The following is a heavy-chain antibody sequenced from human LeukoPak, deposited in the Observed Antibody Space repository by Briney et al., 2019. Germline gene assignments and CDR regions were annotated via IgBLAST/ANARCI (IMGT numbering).Heavy chain of an antibody. CDR1: GYSFTSYW. CDR2: IYPGDSDT. Sequence: GESLKISCQGSGYSFTSYWIGWVRQMPGKGLEWMGIIYPGDSDTRYSPSFQGQVTISADKSISTAYLQWSSLKASDTAMYYCARHHSSSWSQFDYWGQGTLVTVSS. V-gene: IGHV5-51*01. CDR3: ARHHSSSWSQFDY. J-gene: IGHJ4*02. D-gene: IGHD6-13*01.